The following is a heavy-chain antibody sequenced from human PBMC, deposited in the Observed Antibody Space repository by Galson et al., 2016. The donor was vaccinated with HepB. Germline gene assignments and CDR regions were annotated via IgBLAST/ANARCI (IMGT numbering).Heavy chain of an antibody. V-gene: IGHV4-30-4*08. CDR2: ISYFGSP. Sequence: TLSLTCTVSGGSITNGNCFWSWVRQYPGKGLEWIGYISYFGSPHYNPSLQSRVTISVDTSNNRFSLRMNAVTTADTGVYFCSRQERRAIVVWKGHFDAWGQGILVTVSS. J-gene: IGHJ4*02. CDR3: SRQERRAIVVWKGHFDA. D-gene: IGHD2-21*01. CDR1: GGSITNGNCF.